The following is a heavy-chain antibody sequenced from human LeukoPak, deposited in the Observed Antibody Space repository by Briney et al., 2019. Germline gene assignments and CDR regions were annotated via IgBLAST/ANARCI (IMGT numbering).Heavy chain of an antibody. D-gene: IGHD6-19*01. CDR2: ISGSGGST. J-gene: IGHJ4*02. Sequence: AGGSLRLSCAASGFTFSSYAMSWVRQAPGKGLEWVSAISGSGGSTYYADSVKGRFTIFRDNSKNTLYLQMNSLRAEDTAVYYCAKYARQWLVRAIDYWGQGTLVTVSS. CDR3: AKYARQWLVRAIDY. CDR1: GFTFSSYA. V-gene: IGHV3-23*01.